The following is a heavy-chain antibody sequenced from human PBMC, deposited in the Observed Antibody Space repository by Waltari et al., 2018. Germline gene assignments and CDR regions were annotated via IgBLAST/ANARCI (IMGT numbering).Heavy chain of an antibody. D-gene: IGHD6-13*01. V-gene: IGHV3-30*01. CDR3: ARDAPSGSSWLY. Sequence: QVQLVESGGGVVQPGRYLRLSCAASGFTFSSYAMHWVRQAPGKGLEWVAAISYDGSNKYYADSVKGRFIIARDNSKNTLYLQMNSLRAEDTAVYYCARDAPSGSSWLYWGQGTLVIVSS. J-gene: IGHJ4*02. CDR2: ISYDGSNK. CDR1: GFTFSSYA.